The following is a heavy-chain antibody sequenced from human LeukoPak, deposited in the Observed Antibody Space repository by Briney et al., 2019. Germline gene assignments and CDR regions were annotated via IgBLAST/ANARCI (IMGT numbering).Heavy chain of an antibody. D-gene: IGHD6-13*01. J-gene: IGHJ4*02. Sequence: ASVKVSCTASGGTFSSYAISWVRQAPGQGLEWMGGIIPTFGTANYAQKFQGRVTITADESTSTAYMELSSLRSEDTAVYYCARNGYSSSWYPSWGQGTLVTVSS. CDR1: GGTFSSYA. CDR2: IIPTFGTA. V-gene: IGHV1-69*13. CDR3: ARNGYSSSWYPS.